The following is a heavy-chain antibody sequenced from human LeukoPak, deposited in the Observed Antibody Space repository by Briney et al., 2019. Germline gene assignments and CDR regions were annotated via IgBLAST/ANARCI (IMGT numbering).Heavy chain of an antibody. D-gene: IGHD2-8*01. V-gene: IGHV4-61*02. CDR2: ISSSGST. CDR3: ARGITTPNGVLYYFDY. CDR1: GDSISSGDYY. Sequence: SETLSLTCTVSGDSISSGDYYWSWIWQPAGKGLEWIGRISSSGSTNYNPSLKSRVTISVDTSKNQFSLKLSSVTAADTAVYYCARGITTPNGVLYYFDYWGQGTLVTVSS. J-gene: IGHJ4*02.